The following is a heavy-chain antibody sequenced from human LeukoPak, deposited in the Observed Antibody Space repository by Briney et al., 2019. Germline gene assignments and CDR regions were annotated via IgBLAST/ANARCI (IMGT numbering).Heavy chain of an antibody. V-gene: IGHV3-23*01. J-gene: IGHJ4*02. D-gene: IGHD5-12*01. CDR1: GFTLRSYD. CDR2: TSGSGVNS. CDR3: AKEYSGYDFDY. Sequence: PGGSLRLSCAAPGFTLRSYDMSWVRQAPGKGLEWVAATSGSGVNSYYADSVRGRFTISRDNSQNTLYLQMDSLRAEDTALYYYAKEYSGYDFDYWGQGTLVTVSS.